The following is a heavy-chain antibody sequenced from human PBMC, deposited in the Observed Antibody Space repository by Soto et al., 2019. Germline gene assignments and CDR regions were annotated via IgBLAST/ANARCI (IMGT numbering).Heavy chain of an antibody. D-gene: IGHD2-21*01. Sequence: QVQLVQSGAEVKKPGASVKVSCKASGYTFTSYGISWVRQAPGQGLEWMGWISAYNGNTNYAQKLQGRLTMTTDTPRSTANIELRGLRTENSAVNSWEGSARSASWFDPWGQGTLVTVSS. J-gene: IGHJ5*02. V-gene: IGHV1-18*01. CDR2: ISAYNGNT. CDR3: EGSARSASWFDP. CDR1: GYTFTSYG.